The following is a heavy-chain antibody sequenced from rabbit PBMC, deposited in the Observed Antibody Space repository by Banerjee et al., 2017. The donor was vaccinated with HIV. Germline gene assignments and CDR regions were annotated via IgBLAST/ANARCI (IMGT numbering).Heavy chain of an antibody. CDR2: ILDGSSGRT. CDR3: ARSPYAGYAGYGYACYFNL. J-gene: IGHJ4*01. Sequence: QSLEESGGDLVKPGASLTLTCTASGFSFSSSDWICWVRQAPGKGLEWIACILDGSSGRTDYASWAKGRFSISKTSSTTVTLQMTSLTAADTATYFCARSPYAGYAGYGYACYFNLWGQGTLVTVS. V-gene: IGHV1S40*01. D-gene: IGHD6-1*01. CDR1: GFSFSSSDW.